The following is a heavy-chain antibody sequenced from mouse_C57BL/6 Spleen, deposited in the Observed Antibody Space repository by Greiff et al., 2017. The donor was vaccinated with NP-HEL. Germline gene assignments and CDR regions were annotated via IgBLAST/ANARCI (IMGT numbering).Heavy chain of an antibody. Sequence: VQLQQPGAELVRPGSSVKLSCKASGYTFTSYWMDWVKQRPGQGLEWIGNIYPSDSETHYNQKFKDKATLTVDKSSSTAYMQLSSLTSEDSAVYYCARRYYGNHAWFAYWGQGTLVTVSA. J-gene: IGHJ3*01. D-gene: IGHD2-1*01. CDR3: ARRYYGNHAWFAY. V-gene: IGHV1-61*01. CDR2: IYPSDSET. CDR1: GYTFTSYW.